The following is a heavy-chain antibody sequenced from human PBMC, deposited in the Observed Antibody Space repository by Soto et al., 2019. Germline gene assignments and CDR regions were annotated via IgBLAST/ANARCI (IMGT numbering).Heavy chain of an antibody. CDR1: GGSINSGDYY. CDR2: IYHTGIT. Sequence: QVQLQESGPGLVKPSQTLSLTCTVSGGSINSGDYYWSWIRQHPGKGLQWIAYIYHTGITYRNPSLKSRITMSVDTAKNQFSLNLSSVTAADTAMYYCVRGPTKIGNWFDPWGQGTLVTVSS. J-gene: IGHJ5*02. D-gene: IGHD3-10*01. CDR3: VRGPTKIGNWFDP. V-gene: IGHV4-31*03.